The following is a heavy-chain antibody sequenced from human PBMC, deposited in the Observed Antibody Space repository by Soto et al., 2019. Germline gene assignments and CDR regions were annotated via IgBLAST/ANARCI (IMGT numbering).Heavy chain of an antibody. V-gene: IGHV4-34*01. CDR3: ARRRTIFGVVIRGNWFDP. CDR1: GGSFSGYY. D-gene: IGHD3-3*01. CDR2: INHSGST. J-gene: IGHJ5*02. Sequence: SETLSLTCAVCGGSFSGYYWSWIRQPPGKGLEWIGEINHSGSTNYNPSLKSRVTISVDTSKNQFSLKLSSVTAADTAVYYCARRRTIFGVVIRGNWFDPWGQGTLVTVSS.